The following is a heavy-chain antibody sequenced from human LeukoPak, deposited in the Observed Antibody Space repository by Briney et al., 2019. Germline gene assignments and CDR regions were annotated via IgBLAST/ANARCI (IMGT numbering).Heavy chain of an antibody. V-gene: IGHV3-21*01. CDR2: ISSSSSYI. D-gene: IGHD6-6*01. CDR3: ARGPNSNWSGLDF. J-gene: IGHJ4*02. CDR1: GFTFSSYS. Sequence: GGSLRLSCAASGFTFSSYSMNWVRQAPGKGLEWVSAISSSSSYIYYADSVKGRFTISRDNARNSLYLQMNSLRAEDTAMYYCARGPNSNWSGLDFWGQGTLLTVSS.